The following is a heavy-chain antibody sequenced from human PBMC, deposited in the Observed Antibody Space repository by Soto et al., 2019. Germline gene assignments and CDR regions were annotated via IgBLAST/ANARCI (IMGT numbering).Heavy chain of an antibody. CDR1: GFTFSSYA. V-gene: IGHV3-23*01. J-gene: IGHJ4*02. CDR3: AKENVVYCSGGSCHYYFDY. CDR2: ISGSGGST. Sequence: GSLRLSCAASGFTFSSYAMSWVRQAPGKGLEWVSAISGSGGSTYYADSVKGRFTISRDNSKNTLYLQMNSLRAEDTAVYYCAKENVVYCSGGSCHYYFDYWGQGTLVTVSS. D-gene: IGHD2-15*01.